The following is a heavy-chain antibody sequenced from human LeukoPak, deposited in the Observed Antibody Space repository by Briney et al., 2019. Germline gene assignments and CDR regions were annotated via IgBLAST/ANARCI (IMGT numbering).Heavy chain of an antibody. V-gene: IGHV3-23*01. Sequence: PGGSLRLSCAASGFTFSSYAMSWVRQAPGKGLEWVSAISGSGGSTYYADSVKGRFTISRDNSKNTLYLQMNSLRAEDTAVYYCAKDQEYYDFWSGFRGYYYGMDVWGQGTTVTVPS. CDR3: AKDQEYYDFWSGFRGYYYGMDV. CDR2: ISGSGGST. D-gene: IGHD3-3*01. CDR1: GFTFSSYA. J-gene: IGHJ6*02.